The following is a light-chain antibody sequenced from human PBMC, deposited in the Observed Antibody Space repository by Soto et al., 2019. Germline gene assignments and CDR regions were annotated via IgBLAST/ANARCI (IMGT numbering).Light chain of an antibody. V-gene: IGKV1-5*03. CDR2: KPS. CDR1: QSISTW. Sequence: DIQMTQSPSTLYASVGDRVTITCRASQSISTWLAWYQQKPGKAPKLLIYKPSNLEGGVSSRFSGSGSGTEFTITISRLEHDDVATYYCQQYTTYPLSFGGGTAVEIK. CDR3: QQYTTYPLS. J-gene: IGKJ4*01.